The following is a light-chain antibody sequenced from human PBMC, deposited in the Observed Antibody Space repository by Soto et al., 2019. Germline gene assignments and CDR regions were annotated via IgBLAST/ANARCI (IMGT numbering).Light chain of an antibody. V-gene: IGLV2-23*01. CDR1: SSDVGSYNL. CDR2: EGS. J-gene: IGLJ2*01. CDR3: CSYAGSSTLV. Sequence: ALTQPASVSGSPGQSITISCTGTSSDVGSYNLVSWYQQHPGKAPKLMIYEGSKRPSGVSNRFSGSKSGNTASLTISGLQAEDEADYYCCSYAGSSTLVFGGGTQLTVL.